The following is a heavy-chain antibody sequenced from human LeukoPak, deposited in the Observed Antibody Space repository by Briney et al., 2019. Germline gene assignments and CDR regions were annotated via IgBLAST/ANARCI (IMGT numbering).Heavy chain of an antibody. V-gene: IGHV3-23*01. CDR1: GVTFTNHV. CDR3: AKVDPASVTGGVFYYYYYMDV. Sequence: GVSLRLSCAASGVTFTNHVITWVRQAPGKGLEWVSGISVSGAGVFYAESVKGRFTISRDNSKTTLSLQMNSLRAEDTAVYYCAKVDPASVTGGVFYYYYYMDVWGKGTTVTVSS. CDR2: ISVSGAGV. D-gene: IGHD2-21*02. J-gene: IGHJ6*03.